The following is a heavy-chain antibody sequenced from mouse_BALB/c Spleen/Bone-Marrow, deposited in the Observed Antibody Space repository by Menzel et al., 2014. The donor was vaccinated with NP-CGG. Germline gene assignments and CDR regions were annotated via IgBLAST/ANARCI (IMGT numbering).Heavy chain of an antibody. CDR1: GFNIKDTY. D-gene: IGHD2-10*02. Sequence: EVQLQESGAELVKPGASVKLSCAASGFNIKDTYMHWVKQRPEKGLEWIGRIDPANGNTKYDPKFQGKATITADTSSNTAYLQLGSLTVEDTAVYYCALLYDNYDYWGQGTTLTVSS. CDR3: ALLYDNYDY. CDR2: IDPANGNT. V-gene: IGHV14-3*02. J-gene: IGHJ2*01.